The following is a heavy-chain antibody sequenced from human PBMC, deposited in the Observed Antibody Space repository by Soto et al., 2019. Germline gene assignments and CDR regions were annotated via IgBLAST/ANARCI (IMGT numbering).Heavy chain of an antibody. J-gene: IGHJ5*02. V-gene: IGHV4-30-4*01. CDR2: IYYSGST. CDR3: ARVRGRLLRFDP. CDR1: GGSISSGDYC. Sequence: QMQLQESGPGLVKPSQTLSLTCTVSGGSISSGDYCWSWIRQPPGKGLEWIGYIYYSGSTNYNPSLKSRVTISVDTSKNQFSLKLSSVTAADTAVYYCARVRGRLLRFDPWGQGTLVTVSS. D-gene: IGHD2-15*01.